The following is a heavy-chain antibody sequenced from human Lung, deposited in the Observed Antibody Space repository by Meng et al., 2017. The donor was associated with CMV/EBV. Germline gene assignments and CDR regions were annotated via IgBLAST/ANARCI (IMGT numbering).Heavy chain of an antibody. CDR2: MNPNSGNT. Sequence: ASVKVSXKASGHTFTTYDINWVRQATGQGLEWMGWMNPNSGNTGYAQKFQGRVTLTRVTSTSTAYMELSSLTSDDTAVYYCARTRMEVDPGGRENKYCNHGMDVWGQGTPVTVSS. D-gene: IGHD2-15*01. J-gene: IGHJ6*02. CDR3: ARTRMEVDPGGRENKYCNHGMDV. CDR1: GHTFTTYD. V-gene: IGHV1-8*01.